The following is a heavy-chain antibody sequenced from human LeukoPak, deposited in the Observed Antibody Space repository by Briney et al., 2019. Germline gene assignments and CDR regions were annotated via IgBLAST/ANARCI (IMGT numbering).Heavy chain of an antibody. Sequence: GGSLILSCAASGFTFSSYSMNWVRQAPGKGLEWVSSISSSSSYIYYADSVKGRFTISRDNAKNSLYLQMNSLRAEDTAVYYCARDQTYYYDSSGSPDAFDIWGQGTMVTVSS. V-gene: IGHV3-21*01. CDR1: GFTFSSYS. D-gene: IGHD3-22*01. J-gene: IGHJ3*02. CDR3: ARDQTYYYDSSGSPDAFDI. CDR2: ISSSSSYI.